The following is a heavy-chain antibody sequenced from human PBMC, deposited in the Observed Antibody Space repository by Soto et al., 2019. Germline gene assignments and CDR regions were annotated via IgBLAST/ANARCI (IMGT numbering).Heavy chain of an antibody. V-gene: IGHV3-33*01. CDR1: GFTFSSYG. CDR2: IWYDGSNK. CDR3: AREYIVVVPAARADGMDV. J-gene: IGHJ6*02. Sequence: GGSLRLSCAASGFTFSSYGMHWVRQAPGKGLEWVAVIWYDGSNKYYADSVKGRFTISRDNSKNTLYLQMNSLRAEDTAVYYCAREYIVVVPAARADGMDVWGQGTTVNVS. D-gene: IGHD2-2*01.